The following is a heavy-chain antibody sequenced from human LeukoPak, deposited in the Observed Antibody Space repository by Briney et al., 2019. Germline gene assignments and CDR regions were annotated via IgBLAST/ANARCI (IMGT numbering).Heavy chain of an antibody. CDR2: ISYSGST. CDR1: GGSVSSGSNY. CDR3: ARERGDPGGYYYYGMDV. Sequence: PSDTLSLTCTVSGGSVSSGSNYWSWIRQPPGKGLEWIGYISYSGSTNYNPSLKSRVTIDTSKNQFSLRLSSVTAADTAVYYCARERGDPGGYYYYGMDVWGQGTTVTVSS. J-gene: IGHJ6*02. V-gene: IGHV4-61*01. D-gene: IGHD4-17*01.